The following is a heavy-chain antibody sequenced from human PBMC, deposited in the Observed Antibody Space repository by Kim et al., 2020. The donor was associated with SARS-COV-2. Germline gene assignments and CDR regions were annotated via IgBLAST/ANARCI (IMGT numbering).Heavy chain of an antibody. CDR1: GFTFSSYW. V-gene: IGHV3-74*01. J-gene: IGHJ3*02. CDR2: INSDGSST. Sequence: GGSLRLSCAASGFTFSSYWMHWVRQAPGKGLVWVSRINSDGSSTSYADSVKGRFTISRDNAKNTLYLQMNSLRAEDTAVYYCARGPYSGSYYFIVRDAFDIWGQGTMVTVSS. CDR3: ARGPYSGSYYFIVRDAFDI. D-gene: IGHD1-26*01.